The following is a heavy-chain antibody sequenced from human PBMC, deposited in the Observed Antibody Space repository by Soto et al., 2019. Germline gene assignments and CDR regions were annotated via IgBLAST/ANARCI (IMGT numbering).Heavy chain of an antibody. V-gene: IGHV3-23*01. Sequence: HPGGSLRLSCAASGFTFSSYAMSWVRQAPGKGLEWVSAISGSGSSTIYYAESVKGRFTISRDNAKRSLFLQMNSLRAEDTAVYYCAVDYYYMDVWGKGTTVTVSS. CDR3: AVDYYYMDV. CDR2: ISGSGSSTI. CDR1: GFTFSSYA. J-gene: IGHJ6*03.